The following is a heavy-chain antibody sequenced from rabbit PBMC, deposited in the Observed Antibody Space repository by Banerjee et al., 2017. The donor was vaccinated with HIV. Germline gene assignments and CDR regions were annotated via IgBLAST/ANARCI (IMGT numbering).Heavy chain of an antibody. J-gene: IGHJ4*01. Sequence: QSLEESGGDLVKPGASLTLTCTASGFSFSSSYWICWVRQAPGKGLEWIACIYAGSSGNTAYASWAKGRFTISKTSSTTVTLQMTSLTAADTATYFCARNSYAYGPYAYNLWGPGTLVTVS. CDR2: IYAGSSGNT. D-gene: IGHD6-1*01. CDR3: ARNSYAYGPYAYNL. CDR1: GFSFSSSYW. V-gene: IGHV1S40*01.